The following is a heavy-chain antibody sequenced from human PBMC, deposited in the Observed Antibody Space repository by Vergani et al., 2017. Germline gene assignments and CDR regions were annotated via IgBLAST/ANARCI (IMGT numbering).Heavy chain of an antibody. CDR1: GFTFSSYG. Sequence: QVQLVQSGAEVKKPGASVKVSCKASGFTFSSYGMHWVRQAPGKGLEWVAVISYDGSNKYYADSVKGRFTISRHNSKNTLYLQMNSLRAEDTAVYYCARERGVYYGSGSYHRHYWYFDLWGRGTLVTVSS. V-gene: IGHV3-30*03. D-gene: IGHD3-10*01. CDR2: ISYDGSNK. J-gene: IGHJ2*01. CDR3: ARERGVYYGSGSYHRHYWYFDL.